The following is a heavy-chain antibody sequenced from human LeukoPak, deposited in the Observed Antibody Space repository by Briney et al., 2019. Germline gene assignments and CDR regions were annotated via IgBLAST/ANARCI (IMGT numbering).Heavy chain of an antibody. CDR2: ISYDGSNK. D-gene: IGHD2-15*01. V-gene: IGHV3-30-3*01. J-gene: IGHJ4*02. Sequence: GGSLRLSCAASGFTFSSYAMHWVRQAPGKGLEWVAVISYDGSNKYYADSVKGRFTISRDNSKNTLYLQMNSLRAEDTARYYCAREYNSFLADCSGGQCLFMSWGQGILVTVSS. CDR3: AREYNSFLADCSGGQCLFMS. CDR1: GFTFSSYA.